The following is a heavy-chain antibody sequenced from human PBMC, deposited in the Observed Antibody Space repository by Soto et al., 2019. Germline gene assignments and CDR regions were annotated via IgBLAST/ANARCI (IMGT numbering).Heavy chain of an antibody. V-gene: IGHV1-18*01. J-gene: IGHJ6*02. Sequence: QVQLVQSGAEVKKPGASVKVSCKASGYTFTSYGISWVRQAPGQGLEWMGWISAYNGNTNYAQKLQGRVTMTTDTTTSTAYMELRSLRSDDTAVYYCARGAVRGISSGWPFMGSHYYGMDVWGQGTTVTVSS. CDR2: ISAYNGNT. CDR3: ARGAVRGISSGWPFMGSHYYGMDV. CDR1: GYTFTSYG. D-gene: IGHD6-19*01.